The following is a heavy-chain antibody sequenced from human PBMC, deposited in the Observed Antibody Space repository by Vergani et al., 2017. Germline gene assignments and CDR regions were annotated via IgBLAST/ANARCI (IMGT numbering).Heavy chain of an antibody. D-gene: IGHD3-10*01. Sequence: QITLKESGPTLVRPTQTLTLTCSFSELSLNNAGESVGWTRQPPGKALQWLTFISWNDHKRYSPSLKTRITITKDTSKNQVVLTFDNMHPEDTGTYYCAHTNGYYGSGRYASFRHWGQGMPVMVSA. CDR3: AHTNGYYGSGRYASFRH. CDR2: ISWNDHK. V-gene: IGHV2-5*01. J-gene: IGHJ4*02. CDR1: ELSLNNAGES.